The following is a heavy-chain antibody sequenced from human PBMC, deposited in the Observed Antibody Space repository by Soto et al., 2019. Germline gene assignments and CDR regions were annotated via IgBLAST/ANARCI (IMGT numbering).Heavy chain of an antibody. V-gene: IGHV5-51*01. CDR2: IYPGDSDT. J-gene: IGHJ4*02. CDR1: GYSFSTYW. CDR3: ARPDSSGYSLSY. D-gene: IGHD3-22*01. Sequence: GESLKISCKASGYSFSTYWIAWVRQRPGKGLDWMGIIYPGDSDTRYSPSFQGQVTISVDNSIDTAYLEWTTLRASDTAMYYCARPDSSGYSLSYWGQGTLVTVSS.